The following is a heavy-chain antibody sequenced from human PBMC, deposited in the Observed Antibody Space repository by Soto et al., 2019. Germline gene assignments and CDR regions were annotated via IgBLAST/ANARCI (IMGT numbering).Heavy chain of an antibody. J-gene: IGHJ5*02. V-gene: IGHV1-18*04. CDR1: GYTFTSYG. CDR2: ISADSGET. Sequence: ASVKVSCKASGYTFTSYGFSWVRQAPGQGLEWMGWISADSGETTYSQNFHGRVTMTTDASTTTAYMELRSLRSDDTAVYYCARGISSTWAKGWLDPWGQGTLVTVSS. CDR3: ARGISSTWAKGWLDP. D-gene: IGHD6-13*01.